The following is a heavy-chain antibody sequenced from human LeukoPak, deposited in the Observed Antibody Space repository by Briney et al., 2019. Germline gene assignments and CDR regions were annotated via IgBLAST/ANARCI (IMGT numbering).Heavy chain of an antibody. CDR1: GFTFSSYE. D-gene: IGHD2-2*01. V-gene: IGHV3-48*03. Sequence: GGSLRLSCAASGFTFSSYEMNWVRQAPGKGLEWVSYISSSGSTIYYADSVKGRFTISRDNAKNSLYLQMNSLRAEDTAVYYCARGIEDIVVLTEFYDSHFDYWGQGTLVSVSS. J-gene: IGHJ4*02. CDR3: ARGIEDIVVLTEFYDSHFDY. CDR2: ISSSGSTI.